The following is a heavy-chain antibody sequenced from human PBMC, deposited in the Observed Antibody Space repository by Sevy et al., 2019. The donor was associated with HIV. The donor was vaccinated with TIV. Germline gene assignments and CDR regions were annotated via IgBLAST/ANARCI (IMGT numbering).Heavy chain of an antibody. Sequence: GGSLRLSCAASGFTVSSNYMSWVRQAPGKGLEWVSIFYINGNPYYSDSVKGRFIISRDTSQNTVFLHMNSLRAEDTAVYYCVREAFCSSATCYRPYWGQGTLVTVSS. D-gene: IGHD2-2*01. CDR3: VREAFCSSATCYRPY. J-gene: IGHJ4*02. V-gene: IGHV3-66*01. CDR1: GFTVSSNY. CDR2: FYINGNP.